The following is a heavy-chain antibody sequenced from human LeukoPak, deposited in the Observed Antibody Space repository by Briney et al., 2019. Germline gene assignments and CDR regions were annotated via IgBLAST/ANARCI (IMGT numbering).Heavy chain of an antibody. V-gene: IGHV4-61*08. Sequence: SETLSLTCTVSGGSISSGGYYWSWIRQPPGKGLEWIGYIYYSGSTNYNPSLKSRVTISVDTSKNQFSLKLSSVTAADTAVYYCARVGGYSSSWYAEPYFDYWGQGTLVTVSS. D-gene: IGHD6-13*01. J-gene: IGHJ4*02. CDR2: IYYSGST. CDR1: GGSISSGGYY. CDR3: ARVGGYSSSWYAEPYFDY.